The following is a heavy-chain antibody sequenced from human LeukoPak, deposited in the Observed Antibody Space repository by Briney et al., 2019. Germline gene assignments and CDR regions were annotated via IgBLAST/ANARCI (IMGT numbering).Heavy chain of an antibody. V-gene: IGHV3-48*01. CDR3: VGGDY. CDR2: ISSSRTSI. J-gene: IGHJ4*02. Sequence: GGSLRLSCATSGFSFSSYAMSWVRQAPGKGLEWVSYISSSRTSIYYADSVKGRFTISRDNAKNSLYLQMNSLRAEDTAVYYCVGGDYWGQGTLVTVSS. CDR1: GFSFSSYA.